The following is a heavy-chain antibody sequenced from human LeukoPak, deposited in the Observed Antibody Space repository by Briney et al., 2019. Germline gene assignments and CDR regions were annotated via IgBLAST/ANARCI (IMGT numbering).Heavy chain of an antibody. J-gene: IGHJ2*01. CDR1: GGSISSYY. CDR3: ARVNSGSHWYFDL. Sequence: SVTLSLTCTVSGGSISSYYWSWIRQPPGKGLEWIGYIYYSGSTNYNPSLKSRVTISVDTSKNQFSLKLTSVTAADTAVYYCARVNSGSHWYFDLWGRGTLVTVSS. D-gene: IGHD3-10*01. CDR2: IYYSGST. V-gene: IGHV4-59*01.